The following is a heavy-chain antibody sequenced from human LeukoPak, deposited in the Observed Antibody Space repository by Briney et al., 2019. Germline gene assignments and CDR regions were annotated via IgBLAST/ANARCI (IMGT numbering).Heavy chain of an antibody. CDR2: INHSGST. D-gene: IGHD6-13*01. J-gene: IGHJ6*03. CDR1: GGSFSGCY. V-gene: IGHV4-34*01. Sequence: PSETLSLTCAVYGGSFSGCYWSWIRQPPGKGLEWIGEINHSGSTNYNPSLKSRVTISVDTSKNQFSLKLSSVTAADTAVYYCARAWGAAAGTGYYYMDVWGKGTTVTVSS. CDR3: ARAWGAAAGTGYYYMDV.